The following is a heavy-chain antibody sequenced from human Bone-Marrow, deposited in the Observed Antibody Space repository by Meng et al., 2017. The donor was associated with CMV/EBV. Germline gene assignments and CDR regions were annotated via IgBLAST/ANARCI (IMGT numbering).Heavy chain of an antibody. Sequence: SETLSLTCSVSGGSIGGSYWSWIRQPPGKGLEWMGNISNSGSTNYNPSLKSRVTISVDTPKNQFSLKLRSVTAADTAVYYCARDEVAKDVWGQGTTVTVSS. V-gene: IGHV4-59*01. CDR1: GGSIGGSY. CDR2: ISNSGST. J-gene: IGHJ6*02. CDR3: ARDEVAKDV. D-gene: IGHD4/OR15-4a*01.